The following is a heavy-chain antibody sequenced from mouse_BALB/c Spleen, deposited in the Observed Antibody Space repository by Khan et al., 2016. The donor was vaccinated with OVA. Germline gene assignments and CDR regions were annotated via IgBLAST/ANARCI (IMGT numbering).Heavy chain of an antibody. J-gene: IGHJ3*01. V-gene: IGHV5-6*01. Sequence: EVELVESGGDLVKPGGSLKLSCAASGFTFSSYSMSWVRQTPDKRLEWVASISSGGDYTYYPDSVKGRFTISRDNAKNTLYLQMSDLTSEDTAMYYCEDHLIGSFAYWGQGTRVTVSA. CDR3: EDHLIGSFAY. CDR2: ISSGGDYT. CDR1: GFTFSSYS.